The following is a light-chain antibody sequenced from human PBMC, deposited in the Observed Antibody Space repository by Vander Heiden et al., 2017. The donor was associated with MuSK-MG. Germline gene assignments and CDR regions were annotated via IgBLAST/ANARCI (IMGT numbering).Light chain of an antibody. V-gene: IGLV2-14*03. Sequence: QSALTTPASVSGSPGRPITISCTGTSSDVGASNYVSWYQHHPGKAPKLMRYDVSIRPSGVSNRFSGSKSGNTASLTISGLQAEEEADYYCSSYKSSSTPFVLGTGTKLTVI. J-gene: IGLJ1*01. CDR3: SSYKSSSTPFV. CDR2: DVS. CDR1: SSDVGASNY.